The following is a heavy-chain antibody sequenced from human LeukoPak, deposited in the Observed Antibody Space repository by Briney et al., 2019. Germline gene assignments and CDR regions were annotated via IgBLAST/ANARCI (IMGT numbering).Heavy chain of an antibody. J-gene: IGHJ4*02. CDR3: AGGRRRLDY. D-gene: IGHD1-1*01. Sequence: TSETLSLTCTVSGGSISPYYWSWIRQPPGKGLEWIGYIYYSGSTTYNPSLKSRLTMSVDTSKNQFSLKVSSVTAADTAFYYCAGGRRRLDYWGQGILVTVSS. CDR1: GGSISPYY. CDR2: IYYSGST. V-gene: IGHV4-59*01.